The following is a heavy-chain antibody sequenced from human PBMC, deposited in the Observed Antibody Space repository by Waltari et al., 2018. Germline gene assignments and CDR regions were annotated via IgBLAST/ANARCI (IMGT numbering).Heavy chain of an antibody. J-gene: IGHJ4*02. CDR1: GGSISSSSYY. CDR3: ARVGSNCGGDCYDPYFDY. CDR2: IYYSGST. V-gene: IGHV4-39*07. D-gene: IGHD2-21*01. Sequence: QLQLQESGPGLVKPSETLSLTCTVSGGSISSSSYYWGWIRQPPGKGLEWIGSIYYSGSTYYNPSLKSRVTISVDTSKNQFSLKLSSVTAADTAVYYCARVGSNCGGDCYDPYFDYWGQGTLVTVSS.